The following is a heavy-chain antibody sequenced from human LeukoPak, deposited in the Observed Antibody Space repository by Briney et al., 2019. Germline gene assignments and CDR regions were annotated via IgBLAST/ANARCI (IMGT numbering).Heavy chain of an antibody. J-gene: IGHJ4*02. Sequence: GGSLRLSCAASGFTFSRYWMTWVRQAPGKGLEWVANIKQDGSEKYHLDSVKGRFTISRDNAKNSMYLQMNSLRAEDSAVYYCVRGYCSAGSCSRAPDFWGQGTLVTVSS. V-gene: IGHV3-7*04. CDR3: VRGYCSAGSCSRAPDF. CDR1: GFTFSRYW. D-gene: IGHD2-15*01. CDR2: IKQDGSEK.